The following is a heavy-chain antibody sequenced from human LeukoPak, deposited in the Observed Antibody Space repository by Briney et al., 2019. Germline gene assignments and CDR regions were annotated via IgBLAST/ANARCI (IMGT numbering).Heavy chain of an antibody. CDR2: ISGSGGST. J-gene: IGHJ4*02. D-gene: IGHD1-26*01. V-gene: IGHV3-23*01. Sequence: GGSLRLSCAASGFTFSSYAMSWVRQAPGKGLEWVSAISGSGGSTYYADSVKGRFTISRDNSKNTLYLQMNSLRADDTAVYYCARDASRGSYGGLDHWGQGTLVTVSS. CDR3: ARDASRGSYGGLDH. CDR1: GFTFSSYA.